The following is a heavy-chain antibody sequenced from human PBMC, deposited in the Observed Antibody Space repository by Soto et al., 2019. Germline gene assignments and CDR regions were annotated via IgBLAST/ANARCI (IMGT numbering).Heavy chain of an antibody. J-gene: IGHJ4*02. D-gene: IGHD3-22*01. Sequence: SSETLSLTCTVSGGSISSSSYYWGWIRQPPGKGLEWIGSIYYSGSTYYNPSLKSRVTISVDTSKNQFSLKLSSVTAADTAVYYCASYYYYYSSGYLNYFDYWGQGTLVTVSS. V-gene: IGHV4-39*01. CDR3: ASYYYYYSSGYLNYFDY. CDR2: IYYSGST. CDR1: GGSISSSSYY.